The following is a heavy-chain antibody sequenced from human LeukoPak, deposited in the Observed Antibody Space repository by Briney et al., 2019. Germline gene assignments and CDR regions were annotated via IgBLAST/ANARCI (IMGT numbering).Heavy chain of an antibody. J-gene: IGHJ4*02. CDR3: ARDLMARGVITEFDY. CDR1: GGSISSYY. Sequence: SETLSLTCTVSGGSISSYYWSWIRQPPGKGLEWIGYIFYSGSTNYNPSLKSRVTMSVDTSKNQFSLKLSSVTAADTAVYYCARDLMARGVITEFDYWGQGTLVTVSS. CDR2: IFYSGST. V-gene: IGHV4-59*12. D-gene: IGHD3-10*01.